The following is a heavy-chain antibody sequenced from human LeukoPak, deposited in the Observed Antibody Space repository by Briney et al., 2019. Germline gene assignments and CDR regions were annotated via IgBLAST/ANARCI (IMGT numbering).Heavy chain of an antibody. CDR1: GDSISTNTYY. Sequence: SETLSLTCTVSGDSISTNTYYWGWIRQPPGKGLEWIGYIYYSGSTNYNPSLKSRVTISVDTSKNQFSLKLSSVTAADTAVYYCAREGDEWDPRDTFDYWGQGTLVTVSS. J-gene: IGHJ4*02. D-gene: IGHD1-26*01. CDR3: AREGDEWDPRDTFDY. CDR2: IYYSGST. V-gene: IGHV4-61*05.